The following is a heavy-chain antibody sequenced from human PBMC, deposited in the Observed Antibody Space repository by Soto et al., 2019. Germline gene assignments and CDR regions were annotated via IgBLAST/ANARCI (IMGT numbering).Heavy chain of an antibody. CDR3: ARGQWLPRGEY. J-gene: IGHJ4*02. D-gene: IGHD6-19*01. Sequence: QVQLQQWGAGLLKPSETLSLTCAVHGGSFSGFFWTWIRQPPGKGLEWIGEINHSGSTNYNPSLKSRVTISVDTSENQFSLRLTSVTAADTAGYYCARGQWLPRGEYWGQGTLVTVSS. CDR2: INHSGST. CDR1: GGSFSGFF. V-gene: IGHV4-34*02.